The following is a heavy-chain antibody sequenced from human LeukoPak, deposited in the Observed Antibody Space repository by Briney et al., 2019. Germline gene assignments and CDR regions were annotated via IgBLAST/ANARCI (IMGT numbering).Heavy chain of an antibody. J-gene: IGHJ4*02. D-gene: IGHD3-22*01. CDR2: ISGSGGST. CDR1: GFTFSNVW. V-gene: IGHV3-23*01. CDR3: AKDYYDSSGYGDYFDY. Sequence: PGGSLRLSCAASGFTFSNVWMSWVRQAPGKGLEWVSAISGSGGSTYYADSVKGRFTISRDNSKNTLYLQMNSLRAEDTAVYYCAKDYYDSSGYGDYFDYWGQGTLVTVSP.